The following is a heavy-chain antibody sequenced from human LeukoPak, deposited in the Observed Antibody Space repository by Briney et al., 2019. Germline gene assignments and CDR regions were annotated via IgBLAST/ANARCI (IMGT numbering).Heavy chain of an antibody. D-gene: IGHD3-10*01. CDR1: GGSISSGGY. Sequence: SETLSLTCTVSGGSISSGGYWSWIRQPPGKGLEWIGSIYYSGNTYYNPSLKSRVTISVDTSKNQFSLKLSSVTAADTAVYYCATLPTNYYGSGSKFDYWGQGTLVTVSS. CDR3: ATLPTNYYGSGSKFDY. CDR2: IYYSGNT. V-gene: IGHV4-39*01. J-gene: IGHJ4*02.